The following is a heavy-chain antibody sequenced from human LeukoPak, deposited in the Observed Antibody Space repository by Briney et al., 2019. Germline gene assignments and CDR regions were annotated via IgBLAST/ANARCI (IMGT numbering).Heavy chain of an antibody. V-gene: IGHV3-7*01. CDR1: GFTFSSYL. J-gene: IGHJ4*02. Sequence: SGGSLRLSCAASGFTFSSYLMTWVRQAPGRGLEWVATIKADGSDKYYVNSVKGRFTISRDNAKNSLSLQMDSLRAEDTAVYYCARGGLWGGDYWGQGTLVTVSS. D-gene: IGHD3-16*01. CDR3: ARGGLWGGDY. CDR2: IKADGSDK.